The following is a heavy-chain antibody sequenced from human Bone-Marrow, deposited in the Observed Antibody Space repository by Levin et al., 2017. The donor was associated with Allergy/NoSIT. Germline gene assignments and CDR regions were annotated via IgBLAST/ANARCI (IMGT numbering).Heavy chain of an antibody. Sequence: PSETLSLTCVVSGGSISRSNWWSWVRQPPGKGLEWIGEIYYSGSTNYNPSFERRATLSVDTSKNQFSLKLTSVTAADTAVYYCARLPNWQYYYFDYWGPGTVVTVSS. CDR3: ARLPNWQYYYFDY. V-gene: IGHV4-4*02. J-gene: IGHJ4*02. CDR1: GGSISRSNW. CDR2: IYYSGST. D-gene: IGHD7-27*01.